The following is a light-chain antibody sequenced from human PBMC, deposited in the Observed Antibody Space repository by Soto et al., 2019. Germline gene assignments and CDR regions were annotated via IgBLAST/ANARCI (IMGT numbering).Light chain of an antibody. CDR3: QQYDTLPPT. CDR1: QDITNY. CDR2: DAS. Sequence: DIQMTQSPSSLSPSVGDRVTITCQASQDITNYLNWYQQKPGKAPKLLIYDASNLETGVPSRFSGSGSGTDFTFTISSLQPEDIATYYCQQYDTLPPTFGGGTKVEIK. V-gene: IGKV1-33*01. J-gene: IGKJ4*01.